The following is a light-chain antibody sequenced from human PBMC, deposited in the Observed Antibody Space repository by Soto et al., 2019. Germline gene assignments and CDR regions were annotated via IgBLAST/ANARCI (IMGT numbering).Light chain of an antibody. CDR1: QSISSL. CDR2: DAS. V-gene: IGKV1-5*01. CDR3: QQYNSYSSWT. J-gene: IGKJ1*01. Sequence: DIQMTQSPSTLSASVGDRVTITCRASQSISSLLAWYQQKPGKAPKFLIYDASSLESGVPSRFSGSGSGTEFTLTISSLQPDDFATYYCQQYNSYSSWTFGQGTKV.